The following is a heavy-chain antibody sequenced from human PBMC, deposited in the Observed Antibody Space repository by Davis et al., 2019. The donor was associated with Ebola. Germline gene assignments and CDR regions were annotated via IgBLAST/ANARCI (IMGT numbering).Heavy chain of an antibody. V-gene: IGHV1-69*13. J-gene: IGHJ4*02. CDR3: EREWFRESLFDY. Sequence: SVKVSCKASGGTFSSYAISWVRQAPGQGLEWMGGIIPIFGTANYAQKFQGRVTITADDSTSTAYMELSSLRSEDTAVYYGEREWFRESLFDYWGQGTLVTVSS. CDR1: GGTFSSYA. D-gene: IGHD3-10*01. CDR2: IIPIFGTA.